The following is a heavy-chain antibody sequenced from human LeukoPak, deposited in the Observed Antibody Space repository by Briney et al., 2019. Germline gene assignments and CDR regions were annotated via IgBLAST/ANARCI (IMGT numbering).Heavy chain of an antibody. J-gene: IGHJ4*02. CDR1: GYNCTNYW. D-gene: IGHD5-24*01. Sequence: GESLKISCQASGYNCTNYWIGWGRQMPGQGLEWIVIISPGDSDTRYSPSFQGQVTNSADSPSSTTHLQWSSLRTSDNARYYCARASRDGYNQNFDHWGQGTLVTVSS. V-gene: IGHV5-51*04. CDR2: ISPGDSDT. CDR3: ARASRDGYNQNFDH.